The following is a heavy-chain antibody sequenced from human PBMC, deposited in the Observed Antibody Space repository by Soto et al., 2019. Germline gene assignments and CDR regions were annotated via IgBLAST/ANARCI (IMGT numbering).Heavy chain of an antibody. Sequence: QVQLQESGPGLVKPSETLSLTCTVSGDSISRYYWSWIRLSPGKGLEWIGYIYYSGETNYNPSVKSRGPISVDRTKNQFSLKLSWVTAADTVVYYCARDQGGEFLKGSGMDVWGQGTTVTVSS. V-gene: IGHV4-59*01. D-gene: IGHD3-10*01. CDR1: GDSISRYY. CDR2: IYYSGET. CDR3: ARDQGGEFLKGSGMDV. J-gene: IGHJ6*02.